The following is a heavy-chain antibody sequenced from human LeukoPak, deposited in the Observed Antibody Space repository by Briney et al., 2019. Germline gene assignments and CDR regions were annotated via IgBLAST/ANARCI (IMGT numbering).Heavy chain of an antibody. CDR2: VYNSGST. V-gene: IGHV4-59*08. Sequence: SETLSLTCTVSGGSIISHFWTWIRQPPGKGVEWLGYVYNSGSTNYNPSLQSRVTMTLDASKNQFYLRLTSVTAADTAVYFCARDDYGVFDAFDVWGQGTVVTVSS. J-gene: IGHJ3*01. D-gene: IGHD3-16*01. CDR1: GGSIISHF. CDR3: ARDDYGVFDAFDV.